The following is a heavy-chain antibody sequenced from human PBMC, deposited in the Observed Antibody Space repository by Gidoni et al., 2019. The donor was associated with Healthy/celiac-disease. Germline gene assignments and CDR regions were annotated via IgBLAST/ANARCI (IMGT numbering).Heavy chain of an antibody. CDR3: ARQGLLWFGESSGGNWFDP. CDR2: IYPGDSDT. V-gene: IGHV5-51*01. D-gene: IGHD3-10*01. CDR1: GYSFTSYS. Sequence: EVQLVQSGAEVKKPGESLKIPCKGSGYSFTSYSLGWVRQMPGKGLEWMGIIYPGDSDTRYSPSFQGQVTISADTSISTAYLQWSSLKASDTAMYYCARQGLLWFGESSGGNWFDPWGQGTLVTVSS. J-gene: IGHJ5*02.